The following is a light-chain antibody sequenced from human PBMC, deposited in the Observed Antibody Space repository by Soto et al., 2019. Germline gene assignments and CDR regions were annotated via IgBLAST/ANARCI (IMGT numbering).Light chain of an antibody. CDR1: SSDVGGYNY. Sequence: QSVLTQPASVSGSPGQSITISCTGTSSDVGGYNYVSWYQQHPGKAPKLMIYDVSNRPSGVSNRFSGSKSGNTASLTISGLQAEDEADYYCSSYTSSSTPNCVFGGGTKLTV. J-gene: IGLJ3*02. V-gene: IGLV2-14*01. CDR2: DVS. CDR3: SSYTSSSTPNCV.